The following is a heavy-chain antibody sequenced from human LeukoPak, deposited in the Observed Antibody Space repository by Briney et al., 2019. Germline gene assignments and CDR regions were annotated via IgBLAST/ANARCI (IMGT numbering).Heavy chain of an antibody. CDR3: ARLIVGATSYYYMDV. CDR2: IIPIFGTA. Sequence: SVKVSCKASGGTFSSYAISWVRQAPGQGLEWMGGIIPIFGTANYAQKFQGRVTITTDESTSTAYMELSSLRSEDTAVYYCARLIVGATSYYYMDVWGKGATVTVSS. D-gene: IGHD1-26*01. J-gene: IGHJ6*03. CDR1: GGTFSSYA. V-gene: IGHV1-69*05.